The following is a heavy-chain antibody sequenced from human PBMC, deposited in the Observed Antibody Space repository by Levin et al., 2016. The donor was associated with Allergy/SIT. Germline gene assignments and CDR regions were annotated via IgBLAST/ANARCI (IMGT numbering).Heavy chain of an antibody. V-gene: IGHV3-49*02. CDR2: IRSKVYGGTI. CDR3: TRDGNFYDSSGYLLNHAFDI. D-gene: IGHD3-22*01. J-gene: IGHJ3*02. Sequence: WIRQPPGKGLEWVGFIRSKVYGGTIEYAASVKGRFTISRDDSKSIAYLQLNSLKTEDTAVYYCTRDGNFYDSSGYLLNHAFDIWGQGTMVTVSS.